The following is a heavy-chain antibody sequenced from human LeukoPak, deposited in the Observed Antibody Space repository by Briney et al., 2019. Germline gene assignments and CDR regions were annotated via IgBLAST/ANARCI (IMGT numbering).Heavy chain of an antibody. CDR1: GGSISSYY. CDR2: IYYSGST. J-gene: IGHJ3*02. D-gene: IGHD5-18*01. CDR3: ARERSGYSYAFDI. V-gene: IGHV4-59*01. Sequence: SETLSLTCTVSGGSISSYYWSWIRQPPGRGLEWIGYIYYSGSTNYNPSLKSRVTISVDTSKNQFSLKLSSVTAADTAVYYCARERSGYSYAFDIWGQGTMVTVSS.